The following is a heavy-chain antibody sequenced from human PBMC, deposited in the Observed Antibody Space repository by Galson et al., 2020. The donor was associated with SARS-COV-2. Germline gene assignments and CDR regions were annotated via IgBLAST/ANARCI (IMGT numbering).Heavy chain of an antibody. D-gene: IGHD3-10*01. CDR3: ARDHGIGYYYGSGSYYFDY. CDR1: GFTFSSYA. Sequence: GGSLRLSCAASGFTFSSYAMHWVRQAQGKGLEWVAVISYDGSNKYYADSVKGRFTISRDNSKNTLYLQMNSLRAEDTAVYYCARDHGIGYYYGSGSYYFDYWGQGTLVTVSS. CDR2: ISYDGSNK. J-gene: IGHJ4*02. V-gene: IGHV3-30-3*01.